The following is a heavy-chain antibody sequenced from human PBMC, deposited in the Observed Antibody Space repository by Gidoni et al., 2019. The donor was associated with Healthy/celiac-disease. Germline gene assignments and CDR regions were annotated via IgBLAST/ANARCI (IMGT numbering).Heavy chain of an antibody. CDR3: AKDPPLYYDSSGYYDY. V-gene: IGHV3-23*01. J-gene: IGHJ4*02. CDR2: ISGSGGST. D-gene: IGHD3-22*01. Sequence: EVQLLESGGGLVQPGGSLRLSCAASGFTFSCYAMCWVRQAPGKGLEWVSAISGSGGSTYYADSVKGRFTISRDNSKNTLYLQMNSLRAEDTAVYYCAKDPPLYYDSSGYYDYWGQGTLVTVSS. CDR1: GFTFSCYA.